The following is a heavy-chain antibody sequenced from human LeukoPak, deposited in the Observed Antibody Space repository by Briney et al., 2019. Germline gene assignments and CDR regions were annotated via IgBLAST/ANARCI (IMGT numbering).Heavy chain of an antibody. Sequence: GGSLRLSCAASGFTFSSYSMNWVRQAPGKGLEWVSSISSSSSYIYYADSVKGRFTISRDNAKNSLYLQMNSLRAEDTAVYYCARVGCVGSTSCSDYWGQGTLVTVSS. CDR1: GFTFSSYS. D-gene: IGHD2-2*01. CDR2: ISSSSSYI. J-gene: IGHJ4*02. V-gene: IGHV3-21*01. CDR3: ARVGCVGSTSCSDY.